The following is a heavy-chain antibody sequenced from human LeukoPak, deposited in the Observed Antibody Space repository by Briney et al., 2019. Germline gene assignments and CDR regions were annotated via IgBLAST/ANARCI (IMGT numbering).Heavy chain of an antibody. CDR2: INHSGST. Sequence: GSLRLSCAASGFTFSNAWMNWVRQAPGKGLEWIGEINHSGSTNYNPSLKSRVTISVDTSKNQFSLKLSSVTAADTAVYYCARLTLTGSLNWGQGTLVTVSS. CDR1: GFTFSNAW. J-gene: IGHJ4*02. D-gene: IGHD7-27*01. V-gene: IGHV4-34*01. CDR3: ARLTLTGSLN.